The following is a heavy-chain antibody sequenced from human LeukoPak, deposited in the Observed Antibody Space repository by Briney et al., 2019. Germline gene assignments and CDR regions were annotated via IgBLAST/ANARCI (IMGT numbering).Heavy chain of an antibody. D-gene: IGHD3-22*01. J-gene: IGHJ3*02. V-gene: IGHV1-69*06. Sequence: SVKVSCKASGGTFSSYAISWVRQAPGQGLEWMGGIIPIFGTANYAQKFQGRVTITADKSTSTAYMELSSLRSEDTAAYYCARGAEDSSGYHISGAFDIWGQGTMVTVSS. CDR3: ARGAEDSSGYHISGAFDI. CDR1: GGTFSSYA. CDR2: IIPIFGTA.